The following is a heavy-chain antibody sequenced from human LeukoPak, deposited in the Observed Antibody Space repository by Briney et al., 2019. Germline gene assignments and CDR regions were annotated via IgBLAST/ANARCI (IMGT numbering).Heavy chain of an antibody. CDR2: VSWNSDRI. CDR1: GFKFDDNA. CDR3: VRDMCDSGTSDSFDY. Sequence: PGGSLRLSCVASGFKFDDNAMHWVRQVPGKGLEWVPGVSWNSDRIDYADSVKGRFSISRDNARNSLFLQMNSLRAEDTAFYYCVRDMCDSGTSDSFDYWGQGTLVTVSS. V-gene: IGHV3-9*01. D-gene: IGHD1-26*01. J-gene: IGHJ4*02.